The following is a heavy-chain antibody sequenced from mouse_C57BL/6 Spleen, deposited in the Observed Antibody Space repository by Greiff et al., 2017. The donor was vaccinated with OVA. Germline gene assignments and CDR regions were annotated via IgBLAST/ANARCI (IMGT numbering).Heavy chain of an antibody. CDR2: IDPSDSET. CDR1: GYTFTSYW. CDR3: ARDYGSSHWYFDV. V-gene: IGHV1-52*01. D-gene: IGHD1-1*01. Sequence: KQSCKASGYTFTSYWMHWVKQRPIQGLEWIGNIDPSDSETHYNQKFKDKATLTVDKSSSTAYMQLSSLTSEDSAVYYCARDYGSSHWYFDVWGTGTTVTVSS. J-gene: IGHJ1*03.